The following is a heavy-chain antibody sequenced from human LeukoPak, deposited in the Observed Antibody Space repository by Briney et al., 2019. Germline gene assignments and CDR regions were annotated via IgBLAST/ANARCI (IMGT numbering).Heavy chain of an antibody. CDR2: ISYDGSNK. J-gene: IGHJ4*02. Sequence: GRSLRLSCAASGFTFSSYAMHGVRQAPGKGLEGVAVISYDGSNKYYADSVKGRFTISRDNSKNTLYLQMNSLRAEDTAVYYCARVGLTMVRGANDYWDQGTLVTVSS. D-gene: IGHD3-10*01. CDR3: ARVGLTMVRGANDY. CDR1: GFTFSSYA. V-gene: IGHV3-30*04.